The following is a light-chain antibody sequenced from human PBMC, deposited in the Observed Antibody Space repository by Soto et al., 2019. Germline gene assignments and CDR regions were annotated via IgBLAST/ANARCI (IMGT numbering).Light chain of an antibody. CDR3: GSYAGSYTFV. V-gene: IGLV2-14*02. CDR1: SSDVGSYNL. CDR2: EGS. J-gene: IGLJ3*02. Sequence: QSALTQPASVSGSPGQSITISCTGTSSDVGSYNLVSWYQQHPGKAPKLMIYEGSKRPSGVPDRFSGSKSGNTASLTVSGLQAEDEADYYCGSYAGSYTFVFGGGTKLTVL.